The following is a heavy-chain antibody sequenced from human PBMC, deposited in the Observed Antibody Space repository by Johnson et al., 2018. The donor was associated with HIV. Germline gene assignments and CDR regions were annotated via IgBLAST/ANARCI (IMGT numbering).Heavy chain of an antibody. CDR1: GFTFSSYA. D-gene: IGHD6-13*01. V-gene: IGHV3-7*01. CDR2: IKQDGSEK. Sequence: VQLVESGGGVVQPGRSLRLSCAASGFTFSSYAMHWVRQAPGKGLEWVANIKQDGSEKYYVDSVKGRFTISRDNAKNSLYLQMNSLRAEDTAVYYCAREGGIAAAGTDAFDIWGQGTMVTVSS. CDR3: AREGGIAAAGTDAFDI. J-gene: IGHJ3*02.